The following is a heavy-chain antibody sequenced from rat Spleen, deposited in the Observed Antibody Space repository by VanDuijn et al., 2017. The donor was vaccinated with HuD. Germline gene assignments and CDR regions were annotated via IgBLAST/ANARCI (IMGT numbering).Heavy chain of an antibody. CDR1: GFSLADYS. V-gene: IGHV2S63*01. D-gene: IGHD1-2*01. J-gene: IGHJ2*01. CDR2: IWTGGNT. Sequence: EVQLKESGPGLVQPSQTLSLTCIVSGFSLADYSVHWVRQPPGKGLEWMGVIWTGGNTVYNTPLKSRLSISRDISKSQVLLKMNSLQTEDTATYYCVRDRSSFDYWGQGVMVTVSS. CDR3: VRDRSSFDY.